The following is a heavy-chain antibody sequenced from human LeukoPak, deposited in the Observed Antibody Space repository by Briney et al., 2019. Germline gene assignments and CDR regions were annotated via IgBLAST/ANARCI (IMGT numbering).Heavy chain of an antibody. CDR3: ARLLGSAYPTDY. D-gene: IGHD3-3*01. V-gene: IGHV4-39*01. J-gene: IGHJ4*02. CDR1: GGSISSSNYY. CDR2: IYYSGSS. Sequence: SETLSLTCTVSGGSISSSNYYGGWIRQPPEKGLEWIGTIYYSGSSYYNPSLKSRLTISVDTSKNQFSLKLSSVTTADTAVYYCARLLGSAYPTDYWGQGTLVTVSS.